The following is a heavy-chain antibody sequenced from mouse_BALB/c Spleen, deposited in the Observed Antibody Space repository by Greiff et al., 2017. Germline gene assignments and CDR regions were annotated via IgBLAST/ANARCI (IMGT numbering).Heavy chain of an antibody. V-gene: IGHV1-87*01. CDR2: IYPGDGDT. D-gene: IGHD1-1*01. Sequence: VQLQQPGAELVRPGASVKLSCKASGYSFTSYWMQWVKQRPGQGLEWIGAIYPGDGDTRYTQKFKGKATLTADKSSSTAYMQLSSLASEDSAVYYCAREGTTVAFDYWGQGTTLTVSS. CDR1: GYSFTSYW. CDR3: AREGTTVAFDY. J-gene: IGHJ2*01.